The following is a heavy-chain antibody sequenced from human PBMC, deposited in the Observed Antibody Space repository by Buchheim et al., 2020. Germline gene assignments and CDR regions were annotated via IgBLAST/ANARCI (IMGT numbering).Heavy chain of an antibody. Sequence: QVQLQESGPGLVKPSETLSLTCTVSGGSVSSGSYYWSWIRQPPGKGLEWIGYIYYSGSTNYNPSLKSRVTIPVDTSKNQFSLKLSSVTAADTAVYYCARVGDYYGSGVIDYWGQGTL. J-gene: IGHJ4*02. CDR2: IYYSGST. CDR3: ARVGDYYGSGVIDY. D-gene: IGHD3-10*01. V-gene: IGHV4-61*01. CDR1: GGSVSSGSYY.